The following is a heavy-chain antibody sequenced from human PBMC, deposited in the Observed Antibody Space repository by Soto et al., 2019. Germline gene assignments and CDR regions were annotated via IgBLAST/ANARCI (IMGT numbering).Heavy chain of an antibody. J-gene: IGHJ4*02. CDR1: GYTFTSYD. CDR2: ISAYNGNT. Sequence: ASVKVSCKASGYTFTSYDINWVRQATGQGLEWMGWISAYNGNTNYAQKLQGRVTMTTDTSTSTAYMELRSLRSDDTAVYYCAITSPSRPFDYWGQGTLVTVSS. CDR3: AITSPSRPFDY. V-gene: IGHV1-18*01. D-gene: IGHD3-16*01.